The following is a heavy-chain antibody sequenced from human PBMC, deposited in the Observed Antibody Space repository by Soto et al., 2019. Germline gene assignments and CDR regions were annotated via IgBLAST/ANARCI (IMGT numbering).Heavy chain of an antibody. CDR2: IYYSGRT. Sequence: SETLSLTCIVSGESISSSSYYWGWIRQPPGKGLEWIGSIYYSGRTYYNPSFKSRVTISIDTSKNQFSLKLSSVTATDTAVYYCARQRTTVVTQAYFDHWGQGALVSVSS. CDR3: ARQRTTVVTQAYFDH. V-gene: IGHV4-39*01. D-gene: IGHD2-21*02. CDR1: GESISSSSYY. J-gene: IGHJ4*02.